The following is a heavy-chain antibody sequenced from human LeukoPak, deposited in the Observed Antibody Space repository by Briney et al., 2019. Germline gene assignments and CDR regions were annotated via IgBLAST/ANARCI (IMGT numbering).Heavy chain of an antibody. CDR1: GFTFSSYW. CDR3: ARLVVPAATENWFDP. CDR2: IKQDGSGK. D-gene: IGHD2-2*01. J-gene: IGHJ5*02. Sequence: GGSLRLSCAASGFTFSSYWMSWVRQAPGKGLEWVANIKQDGSGKYYVDSVKGRFTISRDNAKNSLYLQMNSLRAEDTAVYYCARLVVPAATENWFDPWGQGTLVTVSS. V-gene: IGHV3-7*01.